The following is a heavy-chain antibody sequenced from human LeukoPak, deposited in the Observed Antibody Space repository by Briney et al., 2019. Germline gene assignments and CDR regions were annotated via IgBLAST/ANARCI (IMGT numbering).Heavy chain of an antibody. CDR2: IYHSGST. CDR3: AGDYGGNSRHDAFDI. Sequence: SQTLSLTCAVSGGSISSGGYSWSWIRQPPGKGLEWIGYIYHSGSTYYNPSLKSRVTISVDTSKNQFSLKLSSVTAADTAVYYCAGDYGGNSRHDAFDIWGQGTMVTVSS. V-gene: IGHV4-30-2*02. J-gene: IGHJ3*02. CDR1: GGSISSGGYS. D-gene: IGHD4-23*01.